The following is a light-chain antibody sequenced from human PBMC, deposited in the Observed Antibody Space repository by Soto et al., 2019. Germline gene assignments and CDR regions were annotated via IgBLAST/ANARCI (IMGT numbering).Light chain of an antibody. Sequence: QSVLTQPPSASGTPGQRVTISCSGSSSNIGSNYVYWYQELPVSAPNLHILRFNPRRPAVPDRFADTKPGRSPPSCISPLRSVDEAEADPAAVDHTLGTSSVFGGGTKVTV. CDR2: RFN. J-gene: IGLJ1*01. CDR1: SSNIGSNY. CDR3: AAVDHTLGTSSV. V-gene: IGLV1-47*01.